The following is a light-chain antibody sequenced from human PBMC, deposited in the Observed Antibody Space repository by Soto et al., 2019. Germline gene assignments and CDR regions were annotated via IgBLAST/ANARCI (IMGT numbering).Light chain of an antibody. CDR1: QSLSSTY. CDR2: GAS. CDR3: QQYGNSLIT. J-gene: IGKJ5*01. V-gene: IGKV3-20*01. Sequence: EIVLTQSPGTLYLSPGERATLSCRASQSLSSTYLAWYLHKPGQAPRLLIYGASSRATGTPDRFSGSGSGTDFSLTISRLEPEDFAVYYCQQYGNSLITFGQGTRLEIK.